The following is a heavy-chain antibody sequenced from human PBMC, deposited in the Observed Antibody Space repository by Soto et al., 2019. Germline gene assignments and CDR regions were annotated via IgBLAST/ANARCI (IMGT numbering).Heavy chain of an antibody. CDR2: IIPIFGTA. CDR3: ARGPYYGDYVNYFDY. V-gene: IGHV1-69*13. Sequence: SVKVSCKASGGTFSSYAISWVRQAPGQGLEWMGGIIPIFGTANYAQKFQGRVTITADESTSTAYMELSSLRSEDTAVYYCARGPYYGDYVNYFDYWGQGTLVTVSS. CDR1: GGTFSSYA. J-gene: IGHJ4*02. D-gene: IGHD4-17*01.